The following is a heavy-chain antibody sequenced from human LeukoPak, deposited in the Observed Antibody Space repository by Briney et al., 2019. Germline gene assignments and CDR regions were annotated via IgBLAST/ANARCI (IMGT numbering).Heavy chain of an antibody. CDR1: GFTFSRHY. V-gene: IGHV3-7*01. Sequence: GGSLRLSCAASGFTFSRHYMTWVRQAPGKGLEWVANIRQNGRDKYYVDSVRGRFTISRDNAKNSLYLQMNNLRAEDTAVYFCAREGITAAGDVGADIWGQGTMVTVS. D-gene: IGHD1-20*01. J-gene: IGHJ3*02. CDR2: IRQNGRDK. CDR3: AREGITAAGDVGADI.